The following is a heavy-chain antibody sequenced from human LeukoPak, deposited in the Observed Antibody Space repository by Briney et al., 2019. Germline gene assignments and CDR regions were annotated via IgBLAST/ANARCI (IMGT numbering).Heavy chain of an antibody. V-gene: IGHV3-30*03. J-gene: IGHJ4*02. CDR3: ARDRRDYYGSGRYY. CDR2: ISYDGSNK. Sequence: PGRSLRLSCAASGFTFSSYGMHWVRQAPGKGLEWVAVISYDGSNKYYADSVKGRFTISRDNSKKTLYLQMNSLRDEDTAVYYCARDRRDYYGSGRYYWGQGTLVTVSS. CDR1: GFTFSSYG. D-gene: IGHD3-10*01.